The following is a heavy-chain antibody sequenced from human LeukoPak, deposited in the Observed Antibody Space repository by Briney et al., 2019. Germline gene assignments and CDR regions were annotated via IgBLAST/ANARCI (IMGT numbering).Heavy chain of an antibody. V-gene: IGHV1-18*01. J-gene: IGHJ6*02. Sequence: ASVKVSCKASGYTFTSYGISWVRQTPGQGLEWMGWISAYNGNTNYAQKLQGRVTMTTDTSTSTAYMELRSLRSDDTAVYYCARDGYQLLPWKGPSSYYYYYGMDVWGQGTTVTVSS. D-gene: IGHD2-2*01. CDR3: ARDGYQLLPWKGPSSYYYYYGMDV. CDR2: ISAYNGNT. CDR1: GYTFTSYG.